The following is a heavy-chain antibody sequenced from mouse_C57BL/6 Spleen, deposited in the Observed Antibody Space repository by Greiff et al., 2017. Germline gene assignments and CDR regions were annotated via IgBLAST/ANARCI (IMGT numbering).Heavy chain of an antibody. J-gene: IGHJ4*01. Sequence: VQLQQSVAELVRPGASVKLSCTASGFNIKNTYMYWVKQTPEQGLEWVGRIAPANGNTKYAPKFQGKATITADTSSNTFYLQLIRLTSEDTAIYDCARTDRSIYYAMDYWGQGTSVTVSS. V-gene: IGHV14-3*01. D-gene: IGHD1-1*01. CDR3: ARTDRSIYYAMDY. CDR2: IAPANGNT. CDR1: GFNIKNTY.